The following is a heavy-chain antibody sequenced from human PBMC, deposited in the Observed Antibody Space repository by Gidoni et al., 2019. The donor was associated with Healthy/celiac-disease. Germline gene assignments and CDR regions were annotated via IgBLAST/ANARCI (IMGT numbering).Heavy chain of an antibody. D-gene: IGHD4-17*01. J-gene: IGHJ4*02. Sequence: EVQLVESGGGLVQPGGSLRLSCAASGFTFSSYSMNWVRQAPGKGLEWVSYISSSSSTIYYADSVKGRFTISRDNAKNSLYLQMNSLRAEDTAVYYCAREMGYGDYVGVDYWGQGTLVTVSS. CDR3: AREMGYGDYVGVDY. CDR2: ISSSSSTI. V-gene: IGHV3-48*01. CDR1: GFTFSSYS.